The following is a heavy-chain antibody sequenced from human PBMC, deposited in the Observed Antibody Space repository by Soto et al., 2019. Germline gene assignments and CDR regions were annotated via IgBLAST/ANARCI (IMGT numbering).Heavy chain of an antibody. J-gene: IGHJ3*02. CDR1: GFTFSSYA. CDR2: ISGSGGST. Sequence: EVQLLESGGGLVQPGGSLRLSCAASGFTFSSYAMSWVRQAPGKGLEWVSAISGSGGSTYYADSVKGRFTISRDNSMNKLYLQMNSLRTEDTAVYYCAKIPHSSSWYLDAFDIWGQGTMVTVSS. D-gene: IGHD6-13*01. CDR3: AKIPHSSSWYLDAFDI. V-gene: IGHV3-23*01.